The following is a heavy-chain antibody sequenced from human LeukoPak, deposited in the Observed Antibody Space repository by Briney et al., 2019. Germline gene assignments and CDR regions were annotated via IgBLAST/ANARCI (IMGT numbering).Heavy chain of an antibody. CDR3: ATVTMIVVVKGEGHLFDY. Sequence: ASVKVSCKAFGYTFTNYYMHWVRQAPGQGLEWMGMINPSGGSTNYAQKFQGRVTMTRDMSTSTVYMELSSLRSEDAAVYYCATVTMIVVVKGEGHLFDYWGQGALVTVSS. J-gene: IGHJ4*02. CDR1: GYTFTNYY. D-gene: IGHD3-22*01. V-gene: IGHV1-46*01. CDR2: INPSGGST.